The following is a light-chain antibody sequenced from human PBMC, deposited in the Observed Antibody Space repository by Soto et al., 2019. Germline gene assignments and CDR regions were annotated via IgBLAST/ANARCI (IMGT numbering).Light chain of an antibody. V-gene: IGLV2-14*03. CDR3: SSYTSSSSYV. Sequence: QSALTQPASVSGSPGQSITISCTGTSSDVGGYKYVSWYQQYPGKAPKLMIYDVSNRPSGVSNRFSGSKSGNTASLTISGPQAEDEADYYCSSYTSSSSYVFGTGTKVTVL. CDR2: DVS. J-gene: IGLJ1*01. CDR1: SSDVGGYKY.